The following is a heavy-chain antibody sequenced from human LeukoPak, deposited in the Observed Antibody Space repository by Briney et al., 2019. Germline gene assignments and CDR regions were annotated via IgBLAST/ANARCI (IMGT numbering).Heavy chain of an antibody. CDR3: ARSDYSNSIVT. CDR1: GFTFSSYA. V-gene: IGHV3-30*04. CDR2: ISYDGSNK. J-gene: IGHJ4*02. D-gene: IGHD4-11*01. Sequence: GGSLRLSCAASGFTFSSYAMHWVRQAPGKGLEWVAVISYDGSNKYYADSVKGRFTISRDNSKNTLYLQMNSLRAEDTAVYYCARSDYSNSIVTWGQGTLVTVSS.